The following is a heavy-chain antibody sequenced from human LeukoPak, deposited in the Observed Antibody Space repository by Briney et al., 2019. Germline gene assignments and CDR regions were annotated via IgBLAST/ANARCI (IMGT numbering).Heavy chain of an antibody. Sequence: PETLSLTCTVSGGPISSYYWSWIRQPPGKGLEWIGYIYYSGSVNYNPSLKSRVTISVDTSKNQFSLKLTSVTAADTALYYCARNPYSSAWYNWFDPWGQGTLVTVSS. CDR1: GGPISSYY. CDR3: ARNPYSSAWYNWFDP. D-gene: IGHD6-19*01. V-gene: IGHV4-59*08. CDR2: IYYSGSV. J-gene: IGHJ5*02.